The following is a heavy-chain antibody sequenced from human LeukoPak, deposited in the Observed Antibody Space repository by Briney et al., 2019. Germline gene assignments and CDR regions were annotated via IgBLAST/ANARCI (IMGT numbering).Heavy chain of an antibody. J-gene: IGHJ4*02. Sequence: GESLQISCKGSGFRFTTYWIGWVRQMPGKGLEWMGSIYPGDSDTRYSPSFQGQVTISADKSISTAYLQWSSLKASDTAIYYCARRIAVAGRYFDCWGQGTLVTVSS. CDR3: ARRIAVAGRYFDC. V-gene: IGHV5-51*01. D-gene: IGHD6-19*01. CDR1: GFRFTTYW. CDR2: IYPGDSDT.